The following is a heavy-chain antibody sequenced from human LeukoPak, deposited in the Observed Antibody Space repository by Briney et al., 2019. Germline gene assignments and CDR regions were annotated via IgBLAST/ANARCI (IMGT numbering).Heavy chain of an antibody. Sequence: GGSLRLSCAASGFTFSSYAMSWVRQAPGKGLEWVSAISGSGGTKYYADSVNGRFTISRDNSKNTLCLQMNSLTAEDTALYYCAQVMGVRGAPPDYWGQGTLVTVSS. D-gene: IGHD3-10*01. J-gene: IGHJ4*02. CDR3: AQVMGVRGAPPDY. CDR2: ISGSGGTK. CDR1: GFTFSSYA. V-gene: IGHV3-23*01.